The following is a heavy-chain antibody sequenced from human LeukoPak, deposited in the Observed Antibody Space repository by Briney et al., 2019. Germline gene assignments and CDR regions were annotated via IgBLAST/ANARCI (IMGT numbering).Heavy chain of an antibody. CDR2: ISNDGSNE. CDR3: AGYGGVVPAVHTEEHDY. CDR1: GFTFSSYA. J-gene: IGHJ4*02. D-gene: IGHD2-2*01. Sequence: RGSLRLSCAASGFTFSSYAMHWVRQAPGKGLEWVAVISNDGSNEYYANSVKGRFTISRDNSKNTLYLQMNSVRPEDTAVYYCAGYGGVVPAVHTEEHDYWGLGTLVTVSS. V-gene: IGHV3-30*01.